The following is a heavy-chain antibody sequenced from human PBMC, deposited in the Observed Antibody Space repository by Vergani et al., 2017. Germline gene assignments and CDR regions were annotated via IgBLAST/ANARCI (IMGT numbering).Heavy chain of an antibody. D-gene: IGHD3-9*01. CDR3: AXDQVGNYDILTGYYPIDY. CDR1: GFTFSSYA. Sequence: EVQLLESGGGLVQPGGSLRLSCAASGFTFSSYAMSWVRQAPGKGLEWVSAISGSGGSTYYADSVKGRFTISRDNSKNTLYLQMNSLRAEDTAVYYCAXDQVGNYDILTGYYPIDYWGQGTLVTVSS. CDR2: ISGSGGST. V-gene: IGHV3-23*01. J-gene: IGHJ4*02.